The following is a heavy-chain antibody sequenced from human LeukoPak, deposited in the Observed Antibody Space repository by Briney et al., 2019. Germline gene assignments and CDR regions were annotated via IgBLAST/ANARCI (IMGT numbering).Heavy chain of an antibody. Sequence: SETLSLTCTVSVGSISSYYWSWIRQPPGKGLEWIGYIYYSGSTNYNPSLKSRVTISVDTSKNQFSLKLSSVTAADTAVYYCARVEISAVDIVATIRWYFDYWGQGTLVTVSS. CDR3: ARVEISAVDIVATIRWYFDY. CDR2: IYYSGST. J-gene: IGHJ4*02. CDR1: VGSISSYY. V-gene: IGHV4-59*12. D-gene: IGHD5-12*01.